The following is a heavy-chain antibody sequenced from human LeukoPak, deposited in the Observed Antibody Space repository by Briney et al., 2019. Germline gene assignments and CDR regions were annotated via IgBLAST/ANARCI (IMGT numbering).Heavy chain of an antibody. Sequence: ASVKVSCKASGGTFSSYAISWVRQAPGQGLEWMGRIIPILGIANYAQKFQGRVTITADKSTSTAYMELSSLRSEDTAVYYCARLGDLGELRGFDYWGQGTLVTVSS. CDR1: GGTFSSYA. V-gene: IGHV1-69*04. CDR2: IIPILGIA. CDR3: ARLGDLGELRGFDY. J-gene: IGHJ4*02. D-gene: IGHD3-16*01.